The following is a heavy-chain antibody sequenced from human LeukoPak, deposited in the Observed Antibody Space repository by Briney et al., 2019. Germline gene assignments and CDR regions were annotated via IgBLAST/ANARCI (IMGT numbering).Heavy chain of an antibody. V-gene: IGHV1-2*02. CDR3: ARSIRGYSYGGDY. J-gene: IGHJ4*02. D-gene: IGHD5-18*01. CDR2: INPNSGGT. CDR1: GYTFTGYY. Sequence: GASVKVSCKASGYTFTGYYMHWVRQAPGQGLEWMGWINPNSGGTNYAQKFQGRVTMTRDTSISTAYMELSRLRSDDTAVYYCARSIRGYSYGGDYWGQGTLVTVSS.